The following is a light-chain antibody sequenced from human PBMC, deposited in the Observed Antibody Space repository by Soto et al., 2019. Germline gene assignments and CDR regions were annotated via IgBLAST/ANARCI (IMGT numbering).Light chain of an antibody. CDR2: AAS. Sequence: DIQMTQSPSSLSASVGDRVTITCRASQSISRSLNWYQHKPGKAPKFLIYAASSLQSGVPSRFSGGGSGTDFTLTTSSLQPEDFATYYCQQSYSAPTFGQGTKLEIK. J-gene: IGKJ2*01. CDR1: QSISRS. CDR3: QQSYSAPT. V-gene: IGKV1-39*01.